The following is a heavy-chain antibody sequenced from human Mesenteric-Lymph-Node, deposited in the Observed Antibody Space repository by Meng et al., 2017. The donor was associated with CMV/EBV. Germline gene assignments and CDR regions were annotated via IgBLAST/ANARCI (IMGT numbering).Heavy chain of an antibody. CDR3: AKDYNGANVDY. J-gene: IGHJ4*02. CDR2: ISGSGGST. Sequence: SCAASGFTFSSYAMRWVRQAPGKGLEWVSAISGSGGSTYYADSVKGRFTISRDNSKNTLYLQMNSLRAEDTAVYYCAKDYNGANVDYWGQGTLVTVSS. D-gene: IGHD3-10*01. CDR1: GFTFSSYA. V-gene: IGHV3-23*01.